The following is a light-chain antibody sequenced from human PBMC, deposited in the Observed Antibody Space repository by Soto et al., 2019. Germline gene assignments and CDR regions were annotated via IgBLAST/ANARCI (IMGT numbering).Light chain of an antibody. CDR2: GAS. J-gene: IGKJ1*01. V-gene: IGKV3-15*01. Sequence: EIVMTQSPATLSVSPGERATLSCRASQSVSSNLAWYQQKPGQAPRLLMYGASTRATGIPDRFSGSGSGTESTLPISSLLSEVFAVYSCQKHNTWPPWTFGQGTKVEIK. CDR1: QSVSSN. CDR3: QKHNTWPPWT.